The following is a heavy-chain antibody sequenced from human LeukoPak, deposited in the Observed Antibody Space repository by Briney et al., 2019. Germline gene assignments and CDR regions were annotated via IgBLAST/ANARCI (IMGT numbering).Heavy chain of an antibody. CDR2: INLSSGKT. Sequence: ASVKVSCKASKYSFITYDIHWVRQAPGQGLEWMGKINLSSGKTTYTQRFQGRVTLTTNTSTDTVYMELTSLTFHDTAVFFCASKFRDGYNSYFDHWGQGILVTVSS. CDR1: KYSFITYD. J-gene: IGHJ4*02. V-gene: IGHV1-46*01. CDR3: ASKFRDGYNSYFDH. D-gene: IGHD5-24*01.